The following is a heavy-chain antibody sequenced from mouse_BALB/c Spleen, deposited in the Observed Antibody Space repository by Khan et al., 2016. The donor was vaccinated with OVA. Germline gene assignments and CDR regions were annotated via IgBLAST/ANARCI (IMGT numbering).Heavy chain of an antibody. V-gene: IGHV3-2*02. CDR2: ISSTGST. Sequence: EVQLLETGPGLVKPSQSLSLTCTVTGYSITSDYAWNWIRQFPGNKLEWMGYISSTGSTSYNPSLKSRISITRDTSKNQFFLQLKSVTTEDTATYYCARSFYYSYGYALDCWGRGTSVTVSS. J-gene: IGHJ4*01. D-gene: IGHD2-12*01. CDR1: GYSITSDYA. CDR3: ARSFYYSYGYALDC.